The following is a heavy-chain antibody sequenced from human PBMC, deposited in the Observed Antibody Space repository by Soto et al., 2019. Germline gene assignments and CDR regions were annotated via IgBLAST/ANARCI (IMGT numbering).Heavy chain of an antibody. Sequence: EVRLLESGGGLVKPGGSLRLSCTTSGLTFSNYAMCWVRQAPGGGLEWVSSMSGSSSTTYYADSVRGRFTISRDGSKNTLYLQMSSLRAEDTALYYCAKNQERELPRVIDFWGQGTLVTVSS. CDR1: GLTFSNYA. J-gene: IGHJ4*02. CDR2: MSGSSSTT. D-gene: IGHD1-7*01. V-gene: IGHV3-23*01. CDR3: AKNQERELPRVIDF.